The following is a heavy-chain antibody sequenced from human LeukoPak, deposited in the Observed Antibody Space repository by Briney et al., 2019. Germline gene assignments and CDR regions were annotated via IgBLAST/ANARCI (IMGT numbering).Heavy chain of an antibody. CDR1: GGSISSSGYY. J-gene: IGHJ4*02. CDR3: ARHRGYSYGYIDY. Sequence: SETLSLTYTVSGGSISSSGYYWGWIRQPPGKGLEWIGSIYYSGGVYYNPSLKSRVTISVDTSKNQFSLKLSSVTAADTAVYYCARHRGYSYGYIDYWGQGTLVTVSS. V-gene: IGHV4-39*01. D-gene: IGHD5-18*01. CDR2: IYYSGGV.